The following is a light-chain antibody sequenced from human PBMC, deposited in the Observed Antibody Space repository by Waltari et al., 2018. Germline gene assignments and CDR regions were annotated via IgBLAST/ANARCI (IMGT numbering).Light chain of an antibody. CDR3: QQGDSNPRT. V-gene: IGKV1-17*01. CDR2: NLN. Sequence: DIQMSQSPSSLSASVGDRVTITCRASQDIKRNLHWFHQKPGRAPSLLIYNLNTLPSGVPSRFSGSGSGTEFILTINSLQPEDFGTYFCQQGDSNPRTFGQGTKVDIK. CDR1: QDIKRN. J-gene: IGKJ1*01.